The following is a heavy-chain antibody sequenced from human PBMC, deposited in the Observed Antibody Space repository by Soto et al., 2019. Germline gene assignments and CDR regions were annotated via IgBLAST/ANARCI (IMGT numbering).Heavy chain of an antibody. CDR2: INPNSGAT. CDR1: GYTFTSYF. Sequence: DSVQVSCKASGYTFTSYFIHWLRHAPGQGLEWMGRINPNSGATNYARKFHDRVTMTRDTSINTAYMELSSLRSDDTAIYYCANLPPTTHWFYSWGQGTLVTVSS. D-gene: IGHD4-4*01. CDR3: ANLPPTTHWFYS. V-gene: IGHV1-2*06. J-gene: IGHJ5*01.